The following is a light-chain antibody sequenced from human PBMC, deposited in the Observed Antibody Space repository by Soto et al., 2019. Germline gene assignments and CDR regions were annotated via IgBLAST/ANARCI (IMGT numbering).Light chain of an antibody. Sequence: VVLTQSPATLSVSPGERVTLSCRASQTIRDNYLPWYQQKPGQAPRLLIYGASGRATGIPDRFSGSGSGTEFTLTISSLQSGDLAVYYCQQYSSWYTFGQGTKLEIK. CDR1: QTIRDNY. V-gene: IGKV3D-15*01. CDR2: GAS. CDR3: QQYSSWYT. J-gene: IGKJ2*01.